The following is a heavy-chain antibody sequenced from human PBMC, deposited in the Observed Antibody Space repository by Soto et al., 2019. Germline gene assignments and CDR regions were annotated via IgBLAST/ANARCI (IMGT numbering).Heavy chain of an antibody. V-gene: IGHV3-21*04. Sequence: EVQLVESGGGLVKPGGSLRLSCAAFGFTFNTYAMHWVRQSPGKGLEWVAFISSGSDYIYYADSVKGRFTISRDNAKSSLYLQMNSLTDDDTALYYCASEYCSGGSCYSRIFDYWGQGSLVTVSS. CDR1: GFTFNTYA. CDR3: ASEYCSGGSCYSRIFDY. CDR2: ISSGSDYI. J-gene: IGHJ4*02. D-gene: IGHD2-15*01.